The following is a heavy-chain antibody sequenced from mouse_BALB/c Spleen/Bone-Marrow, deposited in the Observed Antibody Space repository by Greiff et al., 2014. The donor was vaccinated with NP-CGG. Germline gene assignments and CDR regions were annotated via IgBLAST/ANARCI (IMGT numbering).Heavy chain of an antibody. CDR1: GFNIKDYY. CDR2: IDPESGDT. CDR3: NGNYYAMDY. V-gene: IGHV14-4*02. D-gene: IGHD2-1*01. J-gene: IGHJ4*01. Sequence: EVKVEESGAELVRSGASVKLSCTASGFNIKDYYMHWVKQRPEQGLEWIGWIDPESGDTEYAPKFQGKATMTADTSSNTAYLQLSSLTSEDTAVYYCNGNYYAMDYWGQGTSVTVSS.